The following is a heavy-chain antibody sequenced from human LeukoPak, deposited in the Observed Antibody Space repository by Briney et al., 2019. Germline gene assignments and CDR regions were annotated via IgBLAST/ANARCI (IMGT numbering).Heavy chain of an antibody. J-gene: IGHJ4*02. CDR3: AKDLWKVVPTTPSHY. D-gene: IGHD2-2*01. CDR1: GFTFSDYY. Sequence: GGSLRLSCAASGFTFSDYYMTWIRQAPGKGLEWISYISGSGNKIYYADSLKGRITISRDNSKNTLYLQMNSLRAEDTAVYYCAKDLWKVVPTTPSHYWGQGTLVTVSS. V-gene: IGHV3-11*01. CDR2: ISGSGNKI.